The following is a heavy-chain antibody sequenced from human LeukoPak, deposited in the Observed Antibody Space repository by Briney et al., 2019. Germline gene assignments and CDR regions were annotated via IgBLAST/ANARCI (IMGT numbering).Heavy chain of an antibody. CDR1: GFTFTSHW. D-gene: IGHD5-18*01. Sequence: GGSLRLSCAASGFTFTSHWMSWVRQAPGKGLEWVANIKQDGSEKRYVDSVKGRFTISRDNTKTSFYLQMNSLRAEDTAVYYCARDGGYSYGKKGCFEKWGQGSLVTVSS. CDR2: IKQDGSEK. V-gene: IGHV3-7*01. J-gene: IGHJ4*02. CDR3: ARDGGYSYGKKGCFEK.